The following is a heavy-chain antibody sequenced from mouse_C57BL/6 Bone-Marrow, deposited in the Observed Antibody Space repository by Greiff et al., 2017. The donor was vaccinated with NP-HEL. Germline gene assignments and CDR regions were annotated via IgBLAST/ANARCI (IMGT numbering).Heavy chain of an antibody. CDR3: ARGRYGYEAWFAY. J-gene: IGHJ3*01. V-gene: IGHV1-81*01. CDR1: GYTFTSYG. CDR2: IYPRSGNT. Sequence: QVQLQQSGAELARPGASVKLSCKASGYTFTSYGISWVKQRTGQGLEWIGEIYPRSGNTYYNEKFKGKATLTADKSSSTAYMELRSLTSEDSAVYFCARGRYGYEAWFAYWGQGTLVTVSA. D-gene: IGHD2-2*01.